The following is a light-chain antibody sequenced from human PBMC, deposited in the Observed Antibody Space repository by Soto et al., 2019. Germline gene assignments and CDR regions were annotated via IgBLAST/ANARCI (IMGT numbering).Light chain of an antibody. Sequence: DIQMTQSPSSLSASVGDRVTITCRASQSITSYLAWYQQKPGTAPKLLIYAASTLQTGVPSRFSGSGSGTDFTLTISSLQPEDFATYYCQQLNNSWGTFGQGTRLEIK. CDR3: QQLNNSWGT. J-gene: IGKJ5*01. CDR1: QSITSY. V-gene: IGKV1-9*01. CDR2: AAS.